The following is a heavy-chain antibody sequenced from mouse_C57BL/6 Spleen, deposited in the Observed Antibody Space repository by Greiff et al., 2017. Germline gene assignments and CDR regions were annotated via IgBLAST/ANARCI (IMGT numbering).Heavy chain of an antibody. J-gene: IGHJ1*03. CDR1: GYTFTDYY. V-gene: IGHV1-26*01. CDR2: INPNNGGT. D-gene: IGHD2-5*01. CDR3: ARGLRYSNYYWYFGV. Sequence: EVQLKQSGPELVKPGASVKISCKASGYTFTDYYMNWVKQSHGKSLEWIGDINPNNGGTSYNQKFKGKATLTVDKSSSTAYMELRSLTSEDSAVYYCARGLRYSNYYWYFGVWGTGTTVTVSS.